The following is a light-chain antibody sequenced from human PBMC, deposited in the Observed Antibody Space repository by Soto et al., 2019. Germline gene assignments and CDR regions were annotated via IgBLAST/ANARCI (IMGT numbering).Light chain of an antibody. CDR2: DVS. J-gene: IGLJ3*02. Sequence: QSALTQPASVCGSPGQSITISCTGTSSDVGTYNFVSWYRQHPVKAPILIIFDVSSRPAGISNRFSGSKYGNTASLTISGVQAEDGGDYYCSSYANSDTVMFGGGTKLTVL. CDR3: SSYANSDTVM. CDR1: SSDVGTYNF. V-gene: IGLV2-14*01.